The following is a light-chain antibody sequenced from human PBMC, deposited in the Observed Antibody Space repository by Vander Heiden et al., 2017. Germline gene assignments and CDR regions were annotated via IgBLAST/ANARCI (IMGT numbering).Light chain of an antibody. J-gene: IGKJ1*01. Sequence: QSPSSVSASVGDRVTITCRASQGISTWLAWYQQIPGKAPKLLISAASSLQSGVPSRFSGSGSGTDFILTISTLQPEDFATYYCQQANSYPRTFGQGTKVEIK. CDR2: AAS. CDR3: QQANSYPRT. CDR1: QGISTW. V-gene: IGKV1-12*01.